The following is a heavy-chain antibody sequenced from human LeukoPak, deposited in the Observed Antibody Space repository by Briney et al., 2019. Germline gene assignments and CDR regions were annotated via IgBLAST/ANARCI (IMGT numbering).Heavy chain of an antibody. D-gene: IGHD6-19*01. V-gene: IGHV4-59*01. Sequence: PSETLSLTCTVSGGSISSYYWSWIRQPPGKGLEWIGYIYYSGSTNYNPSLKSRVTISVDTSKNQFSLELSSVTAADTAVYYCARYIAVAGTVDYWGQGTLVTVSS. CDR3: ARYIAVAGTVDY. J-gene: IGHJ4*02. CDR1: GGSISSYY. CDR2: IYYSGST.